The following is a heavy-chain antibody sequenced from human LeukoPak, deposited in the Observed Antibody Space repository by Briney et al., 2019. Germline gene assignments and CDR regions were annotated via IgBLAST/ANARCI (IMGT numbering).Heavy chain of an antibody. CDR2: ISGSGGST. D-gene: IGHD2-2*01. Sequence: QTGGSLRPSCAASGLTFSSYAMSWVRQAPGKGLEWVSAISGSGGSTYYADSVKGRFTISRDNSKNTLYLQMNSLRAEDTAVYYCAKGRLGYCSSTSCLSSPWGQGTLVTVSS. V-gene: IGHV3-23*01. J-gene: IGHJ5*02. CDR1: GLTFSSYA. CDR3: AKGRLGYCSSTSCLSSP.